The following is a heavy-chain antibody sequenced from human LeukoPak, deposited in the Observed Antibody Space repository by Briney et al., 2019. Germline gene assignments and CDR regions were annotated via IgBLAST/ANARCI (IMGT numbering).Heavy chain of an antibody. J-gene: IGHJ5*02. CDR3: ARDVVAARFDP. CDR1: GGTFSSYA. D-gene: IGHD2-15*01. CDR2: IIPIFGTA. V-gene: IGHV1-69*01. Sequence: SVKVSCKAPGGTFSSYAISWVRQAPGQGLEWMGGIIPIFGTANYAQKFQGRVTITAGESTSTAYMELSSLRSEDTAVYYCARDVVAARFDPWGQGTLVTVSS.